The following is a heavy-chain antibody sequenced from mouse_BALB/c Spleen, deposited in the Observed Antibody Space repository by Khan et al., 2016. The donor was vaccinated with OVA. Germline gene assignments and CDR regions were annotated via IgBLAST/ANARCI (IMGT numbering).Heavy chain of an antibody. CDR3: AREAYRYDEYYFDY. CDR2: ISSGGST. V-gene: IGHV5-6-5*01. CDR1: GFTFSTYA. Sequence: EVELVESGGDSVKPGGSLKLSCAVSGFTFSTYAMSWVRQTPEKRLEWVASISSGGSTYCPDSVKGRFTISRDNARNIVYLQMTSLRSEDMAMYYGAREAYRYDEYYFDYWGQGTTLTVSS. J-gene: IGHJ2*01. D-gene: IGHD2-14*01.